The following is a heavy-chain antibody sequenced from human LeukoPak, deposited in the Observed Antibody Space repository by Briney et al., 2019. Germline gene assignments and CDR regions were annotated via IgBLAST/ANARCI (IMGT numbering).Heavy chain of an antibody. Sequence: PSETLSPTCTVSGGSIRSGGYYWSWVRQHPGKGLEWIGYIYYLGSTSYNPSLKSRVTISVDTSKNQFSLRLSSVTAADTAVYYCARFLWSDDIYFDYWGQGTLVTVSS. V-gene: IGHV4-31*03. D-gene: IGHD3-3*01. CDR3: ARFLWSDDIYFDY. CDR2: IYYLGST. J-gene: IGHJ4*02. CDR1: GGSIRSGGYY.